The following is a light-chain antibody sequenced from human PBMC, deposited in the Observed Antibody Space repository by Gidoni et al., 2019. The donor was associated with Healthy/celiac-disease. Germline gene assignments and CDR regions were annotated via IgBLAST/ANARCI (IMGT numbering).Light chain of an antibody. Sequence: SALTQPASVSGSPGQSITISCTGTSSDGGGYNYVSWYPQHPGKAPNLMIYEVSNRPSGVSNRFSGSKSGNTASLTISGLQAEGEADYYCSSYTSSSTWVFGGGTKLTVL. CDR2: EVS. J-gene: IGLJ3*02. CDR1: SSDGGGYNY. CDR3: SSYTSSSTWV. V-gene: IGLV2-14*01.